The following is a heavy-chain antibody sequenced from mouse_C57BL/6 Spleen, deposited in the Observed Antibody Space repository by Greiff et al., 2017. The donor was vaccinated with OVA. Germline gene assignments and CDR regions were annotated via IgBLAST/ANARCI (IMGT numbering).Heavy chain of an antibody. CDR1: GFTFSDFY. V-gene: IGHV7-1*01. CDR3: ARDANYEYDARDY. Sequence: EVNVVESGGGLVQSGRSLRLSCATSGFTFSDFYMEWVRQAPGKGLEWIAASRNTANDHTTEYSSSVKGRFIVSRATSQSIRYLQMNALRAEDTAMYYSARDANYEYDARDYWGQGTSVTVSS. CDR2: SRNTANDHTT. D-gene: IGHD2-4*01. J-gene: IGHJ4*01.